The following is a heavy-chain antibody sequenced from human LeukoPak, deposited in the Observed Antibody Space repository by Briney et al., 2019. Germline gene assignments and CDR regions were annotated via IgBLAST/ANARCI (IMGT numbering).Heavy chain of an antibody. CDR2: IYYSGST. CDR3: ARHKTAVLRYFDWFFDY. D-gene: IGHD3-9*01. Sequence: TTSETLSLTCTVSGGSISSYYWSWIRQPPGKGLEWIGYIYYSGSTNYNPSLKSRVTISVDTSKKQFSLKLRSVTAADTAVYYCARHKTAVLRYFDWFFDYWGQGTLVTVSS. CDR1: GGSISSYY. V-gene: IGHV4-59*08. J-gene: IGHJ4*02.